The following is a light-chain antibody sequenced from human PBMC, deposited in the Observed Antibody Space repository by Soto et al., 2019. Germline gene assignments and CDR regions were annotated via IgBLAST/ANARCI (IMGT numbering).Light chain of an antibody. CDR3: SSYISSSTLWV. CDR1: SSDVGGYNY. J-gene: IGLJ3*02. CDR2: DVS. V-gene: IGLV2-14*01. Sequence: QSALTQPASVSGSPGQSITISCTGTSSDVGGYNYVSWYQQHPGKAPKLMIYDVSNRPSGVSNRFSGSKSGNTASLTISGLQAEDEADYYCSSYISSSTLWVFGGGTQLTVL.